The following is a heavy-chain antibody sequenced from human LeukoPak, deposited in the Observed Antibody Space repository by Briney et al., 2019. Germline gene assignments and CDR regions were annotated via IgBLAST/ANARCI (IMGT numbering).Heavy chain of an antibody. CDR2: IYYSGTT. Sequence: SETLSLTCTVSGGSITSYYWNWIRQPPGKGLEWSGYIYYSGTTNYNPSLKSRVTISVDTSKNQFSLRLNSVTAADTAVYFCARRFNSVWYFDYWGQGTLVTVSS. J-gene: IGHJ4*02. CDR1: GGSITSYY. CDR3: ARRFNSVWYFDY. D-gene: IGHD6-19*01. V-gene: IGHV4-59*08.